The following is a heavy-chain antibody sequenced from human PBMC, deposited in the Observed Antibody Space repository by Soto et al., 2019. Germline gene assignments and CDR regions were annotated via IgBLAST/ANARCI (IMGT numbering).Heavy chain of an antibody. D-gene: IGHD2-2*01. J-gene: IGHJ5*02. V-gene: IGHV4-31*03. CDR1: GDSISSGGYY. Sequence: QVQLQESGPGLVKPSQTLSLTCTVSGDSISSGGYYWSWIRQHPGKGLEWVGYIDYSGSNYYNPSLQRRVTISVDTSKYQFSLKLSSVTAADTAVYYCARVDGTRYCSSTSCYSGWFDPWGQGTLVTVSS. CDR2: IDYSGSN. CDR3: ARVDGTRYCSSTSCYSGWFDP.